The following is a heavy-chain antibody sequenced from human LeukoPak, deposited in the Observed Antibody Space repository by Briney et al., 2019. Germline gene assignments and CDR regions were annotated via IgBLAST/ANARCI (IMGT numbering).Heavy chain of an antibody. CDR3: ARWGYCSSTSCPEPNNRFDL. D-gene: IGHD2-2*01. Sequence: ASVNVFCKASGYTFTCYYMHWVRQAPGKGREGMGWINPNSCGKNYAQKFQGRLTMNRHTSISTAHMELSRLRSDDTAGYYCARWGYCSSTSCPEPNNRFDLWGQGTLVTVSS. CDR2: INPNSCGK. CDR1: GYTFTCYY. J-gene: IGHJ5*02. V-gene: IGHV1-2*02.